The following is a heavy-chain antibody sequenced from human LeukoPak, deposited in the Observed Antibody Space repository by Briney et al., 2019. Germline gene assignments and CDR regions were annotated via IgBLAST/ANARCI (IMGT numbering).Heavy chain of an antibody. J-gene: IGHJ4*02. V-gene: IGHV3-23*01. CDR2: IYASGGA. CDR1: GFTLSSSA. CDR3: VRRHDY. Sequence: GGSLRLSCAASGFTLSSSAMTWVRQAPGQGLEWISIIYASGGAYHAESVKGRFSAFRDTSKNTIFLQMNNLRAGDTAMYYCVRRHDYWGQGTLVTVSS.